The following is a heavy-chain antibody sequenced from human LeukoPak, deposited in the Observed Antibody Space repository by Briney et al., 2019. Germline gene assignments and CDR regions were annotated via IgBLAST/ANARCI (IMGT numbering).Heavy chain of an antibody. J-gene: IGHJ4*02. Sequence: PSETLSLTCTVSGGSISSGDYYWSWIRQPPGKGLEWIGYIYYSGSTYYNPSLKSRITISVGTSKNQFSLKLSSVTAADTAVYYCARIGSTYYYGSGSYFLDYWGQGALVTVSS. V-gene: IGHV4-30-4*08. D-gene: IGHD3-10*01. CDR3: ARIGSTYYYGSGSYFLDY. CDR1: GGSISSGDYY. CDR2: IYYSGST.